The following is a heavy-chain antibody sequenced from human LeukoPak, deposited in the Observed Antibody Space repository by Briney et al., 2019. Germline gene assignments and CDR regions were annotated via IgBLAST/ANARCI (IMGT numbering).Heavy chain of an antibody. Sequence: ASVKVSCKASGYTFTSYDIHWVRQATGQGLEWMGRMNPNRGDTDYAQKFQGRVTMTRDTSISTAYMELSSLRAEDTALYYCAKEGREHSYGDDWGQGSLVTVSS. CDR3: AKEGREHSYGDD. CDR2: MNPNRGDT. D-gene: IGHD5-18*01. CDR1: GYTFTSYD. V-gene: IGHV1-8*01. J-gene: IGHJ4*02.